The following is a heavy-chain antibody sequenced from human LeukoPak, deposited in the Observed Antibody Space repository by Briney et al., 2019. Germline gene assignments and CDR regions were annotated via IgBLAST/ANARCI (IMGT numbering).Heavy chain of an antibody. CDR2: INHSGST. J-gene: IGHJ4*02. D-gene: IGHD6-19*01. Sequence: KSSETLSLTCAVYGGSFSGYYWSWIRQPPGKGQEWIGEINHSGSTNYNPSLKSRVTISVDTSKNQFSLKLSSVTAADTAVYYCARVSSGWLYYFDYWGQGTLVTVSS. V-gene: IGHV4-34*01. CDR1: GGSFSGYY. CDR3: ARVSSGWLYYFDY.